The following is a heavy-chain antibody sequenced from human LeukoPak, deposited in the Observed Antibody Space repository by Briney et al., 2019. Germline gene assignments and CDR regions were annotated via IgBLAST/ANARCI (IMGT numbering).Heavy chain of an antibody. V-gene: IGHV4-30-4*01. CDR2: IYYSGST. J-gene: IGHJ3*02. D-gene: IGHD3-22*01. CDR1: GGSISSGDYH. Sequence: SETLSLTCTVSGGSISSGDYHWSWIRQPPGKGLEWIGYIYYSGSTYYNPSLKSRVTISVDTSKNQFSLKLSSVTAADTAVYYCARYYYYDSSGYYYSAFDIWGQGTMVTVSS. CDR3: ARYYYYDSSGYYYSAFDI.